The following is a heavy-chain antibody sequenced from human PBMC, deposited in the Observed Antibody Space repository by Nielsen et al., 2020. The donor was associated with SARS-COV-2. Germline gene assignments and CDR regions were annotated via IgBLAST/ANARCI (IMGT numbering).Heavy chain of an antibody. Sequence: GESLKISCAGSGFTFSSYWMHWLRQDPGKGLVWVSRINSDGSTTTYADSVKGRFTISRDNAKNTLYLQMNNLRAEDTAVYYCARDWWFDPWGQGTLATVSS. V-gene: IGHV3-74*01. CDR3: ARDWWFDP. J-gene: IGHJ5*02. CDR2: INSDGSTT. CDR1: GFTFSSYW.